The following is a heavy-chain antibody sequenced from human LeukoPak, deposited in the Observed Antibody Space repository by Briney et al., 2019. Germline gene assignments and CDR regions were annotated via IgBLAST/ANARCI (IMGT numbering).Heavy chain of an antibody. J-gene: IGHJ6*02. V-gene: IGHV1-24*01. CDR2: FDPEDGET. CDR3: ATAGYSSGWYDGYYYYGMDV. Sequence: ASVKVSCKVSGYTLTELSMHWVRQAPGKGLEWMGGFDPEDGETIYAQKSQGRVTMTEDTSTDTAYMELSSLRSEDTAVYYCATAGYSSGWYDGYYYYGMDVWGQGTTVTVSS. D-gene: IGHD6-19*01. CDR1: GYTLTELS.